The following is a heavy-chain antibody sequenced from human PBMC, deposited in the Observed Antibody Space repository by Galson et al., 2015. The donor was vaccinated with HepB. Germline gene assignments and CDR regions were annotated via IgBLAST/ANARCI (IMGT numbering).Heavy chain of an antibody. CDR2: ISAYNGNT. J-gene: IGHJ6*02. V-gene: IGHV1-18*04. CDR3: ARVPHLAEWFNNHYMDV. Sequence: SVKVSCKASGYTFTSYGISWVRQAPGQGLEWMGWISAYNGNTNYAQKLQGRVTMTTDTSTSTAYMELRSLRSDDTAVYYCARVPHLAEWFNNHYMDVWGQGTTVTVSS. CDR1: GYTFTSYG. D-gene: IGHD3-3*01.